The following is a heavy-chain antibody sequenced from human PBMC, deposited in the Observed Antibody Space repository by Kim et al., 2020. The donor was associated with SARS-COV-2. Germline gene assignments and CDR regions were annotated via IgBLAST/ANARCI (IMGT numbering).Heavy chain of an antibody. D-gene: IGHD6-19*01. CDR3: ARQDSSGWSYYYYGMDV. CDR2: MNPNSGNT. J-gene: IGHJ6*02. CDR1: GYTFTSYD. V-gene: IGHV1-8*01. Sequence: ASVKVSCKASGYTFTSYDINWVRQATGQGLEWMGWMNPNSGNTGYAQKFQGRVTMTRNTSISTAYMELSSLRSEDTAVYYCARQDSSGWSYYYYGMDVWGQGTTVTVSS.